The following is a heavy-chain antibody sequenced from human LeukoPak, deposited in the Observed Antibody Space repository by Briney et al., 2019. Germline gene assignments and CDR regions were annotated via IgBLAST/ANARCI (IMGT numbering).Heavy chain of an antibody. V-gene: IGHV1-2*02. J-gene: IGHJ6*02. D-gene: IGHD6-13*01. Sequence: ASVKVSCTASGYTFTGYYMHWVRQAPGQGLEWMGWINPNSGGTNYAQKFQGRVTMTRDTSISTAYMELSRLRSDDTAVYYCARDRQQLVRASYYYYGMDVWGQGTTVTVSS. CDR1: GYTFTGYY. CDR2: INPNSGGT. CDR3: ARDRQQLVRASYYYYGMDV.